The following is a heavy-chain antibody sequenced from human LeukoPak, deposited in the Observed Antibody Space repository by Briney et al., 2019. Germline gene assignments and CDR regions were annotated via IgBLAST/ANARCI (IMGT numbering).Heavy chain of an antibody. J-gene: IGHJ6*02. D-gene: IGHD2-2*01. Sequence: SETLSLTCPVSGGSINNYYWSWIRQPPGKGLDWIGYIYYSGITNSNPSLKSRVTLSVDTSKNRLSLRLNSVTAADTAVYYCAGGHCTTTTCNSYYGMDVWGQGTTVTVSS. CDR1: GGSINNYY. CDR3: AGGHCTTTTCNSYYGMDV. V-gene: IGHV4-59*12. CDR2: IYYSGIT.